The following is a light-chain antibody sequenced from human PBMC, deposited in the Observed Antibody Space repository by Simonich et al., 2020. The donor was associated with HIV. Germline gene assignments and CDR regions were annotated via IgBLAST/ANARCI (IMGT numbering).Light chain of an antibody. CDR1: QSVLYSSNNRNY. CDR2: WAS. V-gene: IGKV4-1*01. Sequence: DIVMTQSPDSLAVSLGERATINCKSSQSVLYSSNNRNYLAWYPKKPGQPPKLLIDWASTRESGVPDRFSGSGSGTDFTLTISSLQAEDVAVYYCQQYYNTPQTFGQGTKVEIK. J-gene: IGKJ1*01. CDR3: QQYYNTPQT.